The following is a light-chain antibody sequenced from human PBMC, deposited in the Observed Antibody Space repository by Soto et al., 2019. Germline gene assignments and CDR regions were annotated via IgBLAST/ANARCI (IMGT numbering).Light chain of an antibody. CDR2: VNSDGSH. Sequence: QLVLTQSPSASASLGASVKLTCTLSSGHSSYAIAWHQQQPEKGPRYLMKVNSDGSHSKGDGIPDRFSGSSSGAERYLIISSLQSEDDADYYCQTWGTGFQVFGGGTKLTVL. J-gene: IGLJ2*01. V-gene: IGLV4-69*01. CDR1: SGHSSYA. CDR3: QTWGTGFQV.